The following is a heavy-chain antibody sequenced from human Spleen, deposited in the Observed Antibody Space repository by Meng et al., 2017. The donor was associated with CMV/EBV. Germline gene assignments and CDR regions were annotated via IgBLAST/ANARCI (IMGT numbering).Heavy chain of an antibody. D-gene: IGHD6-19*01. CDR1: GITFSTYE. Sequence: GGSLRLSCTASGITFSTYEMNWVRQAPGKGLEWVSYISPRGTIDYADSVKGRFTISRDNAKNSLYLQMIGLRAEDTAVYYCARDDSGWYGSIGSDYFDYWGQGTLVTVSS. CDR2: ISPRGTI. CDR3: ARDDSGWYGSIGSDYFDY. V-gene: IGHV3-48*03. J-gene: IGHJ4*02.